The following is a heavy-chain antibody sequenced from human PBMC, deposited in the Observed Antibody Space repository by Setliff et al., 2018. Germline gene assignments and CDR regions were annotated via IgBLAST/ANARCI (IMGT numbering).Heavy chain of an antibody. V-gene: IGHV4-59*01. Sequence: SETLSLTCTVSGGSISSYYWSWIRQPPGKGLEWIGYIYTSGSTNYNPSLKSRVTISVDTSKNQFSLNLRSVTAADTAVYYCARQPSSGSYYNPRPYYFDYWGQGTLVTVSS. CDR3: ARQPSSGSYYNPRPYYFDY. CDR1: GGSISSYY. D-gene: IGHD3-10*01. J-gene: IGHJ4*02. CDR2: IYTSGST.